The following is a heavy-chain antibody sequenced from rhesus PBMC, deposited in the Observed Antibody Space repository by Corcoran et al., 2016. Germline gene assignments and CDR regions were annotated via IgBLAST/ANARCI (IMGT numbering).Heavy chain of an antibody. D-gene: IGHD5-12*01. J-gene: IGHJ4*01. V-gene: IGHV4-106*01. CDR1: GGSISDSYY. Sequence: QVQLQESGPGLVKPSETLSLTCAVSGGSISDSYYWSWIRQPPGKGLEWIGYNYGSGGSTSYNPSIKSRVTISTDTSKRQVSRKLSSVTAADTAVYYCARKPDTATVCGLDYWGQGVLVTVSS. CDR3: ARKPDTATVCGLDY. CDR2: NYGSGGST.